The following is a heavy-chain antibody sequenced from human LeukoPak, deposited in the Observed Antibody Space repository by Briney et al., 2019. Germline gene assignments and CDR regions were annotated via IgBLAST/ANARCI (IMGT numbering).Heavy chain of an antibody. CDR2: ISSSSSYI. V-gene: IGHV3-21*01. Sequence: GGSLRLSCAASGFTFSSYSMNWVRQAPGKGLEWVSSISSSSSYIYYADSVKGRFTISRDNAKNSLYLQMNSLRAEDTAVYYCARDLWFGEYSAFDFWGQGTTVTVPS. CDR3: ARDLWFGEYSAFDF. J-gene: IGHJ3*01. D-gene: IGHD3-10*01. CDR1: GFTFSSYS.